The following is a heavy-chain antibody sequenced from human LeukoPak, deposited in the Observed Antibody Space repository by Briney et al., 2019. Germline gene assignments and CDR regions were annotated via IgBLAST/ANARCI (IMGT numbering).Heavy chain of an antibody. V-gene: IGHV3-21*01. CDR2: ITSSSSHI. D-gene: IGHD5-24*01. CDR3: ARDGRMATTDTEQFDY. CDR1: GFTFSSYG. Sequence: NPGGSLRLSCAASGFTFSSYGMNWVRQAPGKGLEWVSSITSSSSHIYDADSVKGRFTISRDNAKNSLYLQMNSLRAEDTAVYYCARDGRMATTDTEQFDYWGQGTLVTVSS. J-gene: IGHJ4*02.